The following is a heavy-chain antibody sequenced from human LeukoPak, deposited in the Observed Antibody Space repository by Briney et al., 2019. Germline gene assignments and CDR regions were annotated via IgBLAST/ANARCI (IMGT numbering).Heavy chain of an antibody. CDR1: GYTFTSYG. V-gene: IGHV1-18*01. CDR2: ISAYNGNT. CDR3: ARDLGDHYYGSGSYDY. J-gene: IGHJ4*02. D-gene: IGHD3-10*01. Sequence: ASVKVSCKASGYTFTSYGISWVRQAPGQGLEWMGWISAYNGNTNYAQKLQGRVTMTTDTSTSTAYMELRSLRSDDTTVYYCARDLGDHYYGSGSYDYWGQGTLVTVSS.